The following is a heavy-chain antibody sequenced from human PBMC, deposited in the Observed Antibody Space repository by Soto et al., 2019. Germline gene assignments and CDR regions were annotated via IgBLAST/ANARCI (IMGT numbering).Heavy chain of an antibody. J-gene: IGHJ6*03. V-gene: IGHV3-30-3*01. D-gene: IGHD2-8*01. CDR2: ISYDGSNK. CDR3: ARDQMDYYYYYMDV. Sequence: GGSLRLSCAASGFTFSSYAMHWVRQAPGKGLEWVAVISYDGSNKYYADSVKGRFTISRDNSKNTLYLQMTSLRAEDTAVYYCARDQMDYYYYYMDVWGKGTTVTVSS. CDR1: GFTFSSYA.